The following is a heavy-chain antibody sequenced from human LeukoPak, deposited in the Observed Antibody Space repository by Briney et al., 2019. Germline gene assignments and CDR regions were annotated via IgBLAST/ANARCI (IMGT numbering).Heavy chain of an antibody. J-gene: IGHJ3*02. Sequence: SETLSLTCTVSGGSISSYYWSWIRQPPGKGLEWIGYIYYSGSTNYNPSLKSRVTISVDTSKNQFSLKLSSVTAADTAVYYCARGVGATAAFDIWGQGTMVTVSS. V-gene: IGHV4-59*01. CDR2: IYYSGST. CDR3: ARGVGATAAFDI. CDR1: GGSISSYY. D-gene: IGHD1-26*01.